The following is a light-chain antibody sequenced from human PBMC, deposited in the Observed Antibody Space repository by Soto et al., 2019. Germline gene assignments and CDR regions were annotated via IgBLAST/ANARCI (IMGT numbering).Light chain of an antibody. CDR1: SIDVGGYNY. J-gene: IGLJ1*01. CDR2: EVS. CDR3: SSYTVSSPPYV. V-gene: IGLV2-14*01. Sequence: QSVLTQPASLSGSPGQSITISCTGTSIDVGGYNYVSWYQQHPGKAPKLMIYEVSNRPSGVSNRFSGSKSGNTASLTISGLQAEDEADYYCSSYTVSSPPYVFGTGTKLTVL.